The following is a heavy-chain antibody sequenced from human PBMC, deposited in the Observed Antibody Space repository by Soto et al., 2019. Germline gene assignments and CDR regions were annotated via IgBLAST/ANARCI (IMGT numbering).Heavy chain of an antibody. J-gene: IGHJ6*02. CDR3: AKDRQWLVPIYYYYYGMDV. D-gene: IGHD6-19*01. CDR1: GFTFSSYG. Sequence: PGGSLRLSCAASGFTFSSYGMHWVRQAPGKGLDWVAVISYDGSNKYYADSVKGRFTISRDNSKNTLYLQMNSLRAEDTAVYYCAKDRQWLVPIYYYYYGMDVWGQGTTVTVSS. V-gene: IGHV3-30*18. CDR2: ISYDGSNK.